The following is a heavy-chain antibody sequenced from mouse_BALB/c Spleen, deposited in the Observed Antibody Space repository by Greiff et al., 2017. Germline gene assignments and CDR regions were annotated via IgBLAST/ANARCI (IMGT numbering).Heavy chain of an antibody. D-gene: IGHD1-1*01. CDR2: FYPGSGSI. Sequence: VQRVESGAGLVKPGASVKLSCKASGYTFTEYIIHWVKQRSGQGLEWIGWFYPGSGSIKYNEKFKDKATLTADKSSSTVYMELSRLTSEDSAVYFCARHEEDYYGSSPWFAYWGQGTLVTVSA. CDR1: GYTFTEYI. CDR3: ARHEEDYYGSSPWFAY. V-gene: IGHV1-62-2*01. J-gene: IGHJ3*01.